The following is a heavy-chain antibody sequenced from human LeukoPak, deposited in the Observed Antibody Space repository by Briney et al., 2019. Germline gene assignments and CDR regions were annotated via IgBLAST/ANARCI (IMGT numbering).Heavy chain of an antibody. CDR2: ISSSSSTI. CDR1: GFTFSSYS. D-gene: IGHD6-13*01. J-gene: IGHJ4*02. Sequence: GGSLRLSCAASGFTFSSYSMNWVRQAPGKGLEWVSYISSSSSTIYYADSVKGRFTISRDNAKNSLYLQMNSLRAEDTAVYYCARDKDSSSWSYYFDYWGQGTLVTVSS. V-gene: IGHV3-48*01. CDR3: ARDKDSSSWSYYFDY.